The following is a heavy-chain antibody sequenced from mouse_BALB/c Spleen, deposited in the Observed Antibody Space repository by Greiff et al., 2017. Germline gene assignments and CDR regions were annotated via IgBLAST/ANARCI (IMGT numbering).Heavy chain of an antibody. CDR1: GYTFTSYW. D-gene: IGHD1-2*01. J-gene: IGHJ4*01. V-gene: IGHV1-7*01. Sequence: VKLMESGAELAKPGASVKMSCKASGYTFTSYWMHWVKQRPGQGLEWIGYINPSTGYTEYNQKFKDKATLTADKSSSTAYMQLSSLTSEDSAVYYCARWTTATYYYAMDYWGQGTSVTVSS. CDR3: ARWTTATYYYAMDY. CDR2: INPSTGYT.